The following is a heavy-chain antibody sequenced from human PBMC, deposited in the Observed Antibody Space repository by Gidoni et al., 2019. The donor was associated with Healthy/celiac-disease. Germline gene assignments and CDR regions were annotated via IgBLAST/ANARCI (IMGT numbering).Heavy chain of an antibody. J-gene: IGHJ6*02. D-gene: IGHD2-15*01. CDR3: AREPVVVVAATHYYGMDV. V-gene: IGHV1-3*01. Sequence: QVQLVQSGAEVKKPGASVKVSCKASGYTFTSYAMHWVRQAPGQRLEWMGWINAGNGNTKYSQKFQGRVTITRDTSASTAYMELSSLRSEDTAVYYCAREPVVVVAATHYYGMDVWGQGTTVTVSS. CDR2: INAGNGNT. CDR1: GYTFTSYA.